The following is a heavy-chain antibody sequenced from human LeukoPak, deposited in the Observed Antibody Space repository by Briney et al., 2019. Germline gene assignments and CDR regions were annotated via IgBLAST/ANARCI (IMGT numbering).Heavy chain of an antibody. J-gene: IGHJ4*02. CDR1: GFTFSSYS. D-gene: IGHD3-10*01. Sequence: GGSLRLSCAASGFTFSSYSMNWVRQAPGKGLEWVSSISSSSSYIYYADSVKGRFTISRDNAKNSLYMQMNSLRAEDTAVYYCARDEFLVRGVLKLFDYWGQGTLVTVSS. CDR3: ARDEFLVRGVLKLFDY. CDR2: ISSSSSYI. V-gene: IGHV3-21*01.